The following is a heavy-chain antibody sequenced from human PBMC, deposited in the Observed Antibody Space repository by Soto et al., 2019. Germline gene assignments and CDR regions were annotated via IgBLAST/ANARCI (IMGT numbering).Heavy chain of an antibody. CDR1: LSIGSSGD. D-gene: IGHD3-10*01. CDR2: ICSGGAT. CDR3: TRAGSEPGNFYLSNYCVLVV. J-gene: IGHJ6*02. Sequence: PGLSLRRACAAALSIGSSGDMGCVRQAPGKVLEWVSLICSGGATSYADCVKARLTIYRDTSSNTIYLHISSLGGDDTAIYYCTRAGSEPGNFYLSNYCVLVVWGRGTTVNASS. V-gene: IGHV3-53*01.